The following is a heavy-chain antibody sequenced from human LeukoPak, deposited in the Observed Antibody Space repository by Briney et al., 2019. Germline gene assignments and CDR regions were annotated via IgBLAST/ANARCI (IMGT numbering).Heavy chain of an antibody. CDR1: GFIFSDYS. Sequence: TGGSLRLSCAASGFIFSDYSMSWIRQAPGKGLEWVSYISTHSTYTRYADSVRGRFTISRDNAKNSLYLQMNSLRAEDTAVYYCATYYYPSGSSDWGQGTLVTVSS. J-gene: IGHJ4*02. CDR3: ATYYYPSGSSD. V-gene: IGHV3-11*03. CDR2: ISTHSTYT. D-gene: IGHD3-10*01.